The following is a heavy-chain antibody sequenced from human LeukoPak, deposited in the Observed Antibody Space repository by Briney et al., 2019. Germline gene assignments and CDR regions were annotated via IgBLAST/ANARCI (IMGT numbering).Heavy chain of an antibody. Sequence: SETLSLTCTVSGGSISSYYWSWIRQPPGKGLEWIGYIYYSGSTNYNPSLKSRVTISVDTSKSQFSLKLSSVTAADTAVYYCASGAYGDYVYYFDYWGQGTLVTVSS. V-gene: IGHV4-59*01. CDR3: ASGAYGDYVYYFDY. CDR2: IYYSGST. D-gene: IGHD4-17*01. J-gene: IGHJ4*02. CDR1: GGSISSYY.